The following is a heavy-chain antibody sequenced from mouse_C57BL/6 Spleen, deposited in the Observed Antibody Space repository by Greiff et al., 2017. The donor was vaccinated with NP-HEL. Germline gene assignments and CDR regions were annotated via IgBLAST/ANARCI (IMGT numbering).Heavy chain of an antibody. V-gene: IGHV2-2*01. J-gene: IGHJ1*03. D-gene: IGHD1-1*01. CDR1: GFSLTSYG. CDR3: ARNGDYYGSSYRGYFDV. CDR2: IWSGGST. Sequence: QVQLQQSGPGLVQPSQSLSITCTVSGFSLTSYGVHWVRQSPGKGLEWLGVIWSGGSTDYNAAFISRLSISKDNSKSQVFFKMNSLQADDTAIYYCARNGDYYGSSYRGYFDVWGTGTTVTVSS.